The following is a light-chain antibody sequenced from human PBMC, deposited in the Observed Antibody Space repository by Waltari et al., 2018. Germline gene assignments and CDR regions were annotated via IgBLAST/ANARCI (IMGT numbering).Light chain of an antibody. V-gene: IGKV1-33*01. CDR3: QHYHSLPYT. Sequence: DIQLTQSPSSLSAAVGDRVTITCQATQDITTSLSWFQQKPGKAPQLLIYDASSLQAGVPSSFSGTGSGTAFSFTITSLQPEDSATYYCQHYHSLPYTFGRGTKLQIK. CDR1: QDITTS. J-gene: IGKJ2*01. CDR2: DAS.